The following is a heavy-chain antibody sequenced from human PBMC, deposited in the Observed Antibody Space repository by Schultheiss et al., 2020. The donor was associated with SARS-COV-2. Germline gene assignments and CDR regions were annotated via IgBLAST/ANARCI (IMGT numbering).Heavy chain of an antibody. CDR3: ARVRSYDSSYYGMDV. V-gene: IGHV1-8*01. CDR2: MNPNSGNT. Sequence: ASVKVSCKASGYTFTSYDINWVRQATGQGLEWMGWMNPNSGNTGYAQKFQGRVTMTRDTSTSTAYMELSSQRSEDTAVYYCARVRSYDSSYYGMDVWGQGTTVTVSS. J-gene: IGHJ6*02. CDR1: GYTFTSYD. D-gene: IGHD3-3*01.